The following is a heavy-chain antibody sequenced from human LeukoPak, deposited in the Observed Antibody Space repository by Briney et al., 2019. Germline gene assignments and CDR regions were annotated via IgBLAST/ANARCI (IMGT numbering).Heavy chain of an antibody. D-gene: IGHD2-2*02. J-gene: IGHJ5*02. CDR2: INPNSGGT. CDR3: ARDIGVPAAIYNWFDP. CDR1: GYTFTGYY. Sequence: GASVKVSCKASGYTFTGYYMHWVRQAPGQGLEWMGWINPNSGGTNYAQKFQGRVTMTRDTSISTAYMELSRLRSDDTAVYYCARDIGVPAAIYNWFDPWGQGTLVTVSS. V-gene: IGHV1-2*02.